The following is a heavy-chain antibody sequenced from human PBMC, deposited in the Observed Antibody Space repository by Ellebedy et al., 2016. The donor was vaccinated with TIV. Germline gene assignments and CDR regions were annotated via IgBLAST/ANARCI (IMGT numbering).Heavy chain of an antibody. CDR2: IKQDGSEK. V-gene: IGHV3-7*04. CDR3: ARGRICTNGVCYTNYYHYMDV. Sequence: GESLKISXAASGFTFSSYWMSWVRQAPGKGLEWVANIKQDGSEKYYVDSVKGRFTISRDNAKNSLYLQMNSLRAEDTAVYYCARGRICTNGVCYTNYYHYMDVWGKGTTVTVSS. J-gene: IGHJ6*03. D-gene: IGHD2-8*01. CDR1: GFTFSSYW.